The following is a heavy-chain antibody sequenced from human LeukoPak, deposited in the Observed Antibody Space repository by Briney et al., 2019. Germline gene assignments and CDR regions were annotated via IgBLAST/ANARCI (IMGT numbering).Heavy chain of an antibody. CDR1: GGTFSSYA. CDR3: ARSGYSSGWYYWFDP. Sequence: ASVKVSCKASGGTFSSYAISWVRQPPGQGLEWMGWINPNSGGTNYAQKFQGRVTMTRDTSISTAYMELSRLRSDDTAVYYCARSGYSSGWYYWFDPWGQGTLVTVSS. J-gene: IGHJ5*02. CDR2: INPNSGGT. V-gene: IGHV1-2*02. D-gene: IGHD6-19*01.